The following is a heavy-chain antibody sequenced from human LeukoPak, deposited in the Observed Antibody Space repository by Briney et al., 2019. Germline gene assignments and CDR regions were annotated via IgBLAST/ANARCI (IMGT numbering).Heavy chain of an antibody. J-gene: IGHJ4*02. V-gene: IGHV3-53*01. CDR3: ARGGMVPSTRGKVNS. Sequence: PGGSLRLSCAASGFIVSSYSMSWVRQAPGKGLEWVSIIYGSGDTDYADSVKGRFTISRDQSKNTLDLQVNRLRDEDTAVYYCARGGMVPSTRGKVNSWGQGTLVTVSS. D-gene: IGHD4/OR15-4a*01. CDR2: IYGSGDT. CDR1: GFIVSSYS.